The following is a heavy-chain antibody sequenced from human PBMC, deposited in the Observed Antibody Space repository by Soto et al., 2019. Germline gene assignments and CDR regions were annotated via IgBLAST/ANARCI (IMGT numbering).Heavy chain of an antibody. Sequence: QLHLVQSGAVVKKPGASVTVSCSASGYPVTAYYMHWVRQAPGRGLEWMGGINPATGAAKYTQTCQGGVPMTRDTSTSTVFMELRGLTSEDTAVFYCARGGGVGVAGSAAFDMWGQGTVVTVSS. J-gene: IGHJ3*02. CDR3: ARGGGVGVAGSAAFDM. CDR1: GYPVTAYY. D-gene: IGHD3-3*01. CDR2: INPATGAA. V-gene: IGHV1-2*02.